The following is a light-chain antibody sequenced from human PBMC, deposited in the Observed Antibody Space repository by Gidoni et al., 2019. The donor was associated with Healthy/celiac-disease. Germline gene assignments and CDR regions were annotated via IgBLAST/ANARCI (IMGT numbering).Light chain of an antibody. Sequence: DIVMTQSPLSLPVTPGEPASISCRSSQSLLHSNGYNYLDWYLQKPGQSPQLLIYLGSNRASGGPDRFSGSGSGTDFTLKISRVEAEDVGVYYCMQALQTPPTWTFXQXTKVEIK. CDR2: LGS. V-gene: IGKV2-28*01. J-gene: IGKJ1*01. CDR1: QSLLHSNGYNY. CDR3: MQALQTPPTWT.